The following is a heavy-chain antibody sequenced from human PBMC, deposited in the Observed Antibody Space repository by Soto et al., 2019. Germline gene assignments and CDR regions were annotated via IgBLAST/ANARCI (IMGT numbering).Heavy chain of an antibody. CDR2: IIPIFDTT. CDR1: GGTFSNSG. D-gene: IGHD2-15*01. CDR3: AREVRGYCSGGSCYGYYGMDV. J-gene: IGHJ6*02. Sequence: SVKVSCKASGGTFSNSGISWVRQAPGQGLEWMGGIIPIFDTTNYAQKLQGRITIIADESTNTVYMELSSLRSEDTAVYYCAREVRGYCSGGSCYGYYGMDVWGQGTTVTVSS. V-gene: IGHV1-69*13.